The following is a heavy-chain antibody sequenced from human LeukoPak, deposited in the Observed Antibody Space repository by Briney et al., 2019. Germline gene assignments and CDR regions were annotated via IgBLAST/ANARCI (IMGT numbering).Heavy chain of an antibody. J-gene: IGHJ6*03. CDR1: GYSISSGYY. V-gene: IGHV4-38-2*02. CDR3: ARMQYYYGSGTSPPYYYMDV. CDR2: IYHSGST. Sequence: PSETLSLTCNVSGYSISSGYYWGWIRQPPGKGLQWIGTIYHSGSTNYNPSLKSRVTMSVDTSKKQFSLKLSSVTAADTAVYYCARMQYYYGSGTSPPYYYMDVWGKGTTVTISS. D-gene: IGHD3-10*01.